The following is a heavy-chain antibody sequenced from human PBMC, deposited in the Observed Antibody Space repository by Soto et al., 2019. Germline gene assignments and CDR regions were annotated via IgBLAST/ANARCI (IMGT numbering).Heavy chain of an antibody. J-gene: IGHJ4*02. V-gene: IGHV3-21*06. D-gene: IGHD3-10*01. CDR2: ISSSSSYI. Sequence: GGSLRLSCTGSGFTFSSSTMTWVRQGPGKGLEWVSSISSSSSYIYFADSLKGRFTISRDNAKNSLYLQMSSLRAEDTAVYYCARDIGEMSAVWGQGTQVTVSS. CDR3: ARDIGEMSAV. CDR1: GFTFSSST.